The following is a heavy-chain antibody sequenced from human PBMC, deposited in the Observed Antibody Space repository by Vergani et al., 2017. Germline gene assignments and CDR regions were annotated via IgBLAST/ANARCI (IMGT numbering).Heavy chain of an antibody. CDR1: GYTFTSYA. D-gene: IGHD6-6*01. CDR2: INAGNGNT. CDR3: ARAGAARPFRYYYYYGMDV. J-gene: IGHJ6*02. Sequence: QVQLVQSGAEVKKPGASVKVSCKASGYTFTSYAMHWVRQAPGQRLEWMGWINAGNGNTKYSQKFKGRVTITRDTSASTAYMELSSLRSEDTAVYYCARAGAARPFRYYYYYGMDVWGQGP. V-gene: IGHV1-3*01.